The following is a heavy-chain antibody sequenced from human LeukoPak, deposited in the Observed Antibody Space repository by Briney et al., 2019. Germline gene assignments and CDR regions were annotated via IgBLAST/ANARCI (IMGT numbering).Heavy chain of an antibody. CDR3: ARSGYMYGADAFDI. CDR2: IYYSGST. J-gene: IGHJ3*02. CDR1: GGSISSYY. Sequence: SETLSLTCTVSGGSISSYYWGWIRQPPGKGLEWIGYIYYSGSTNYNPSLKSRVTISVDTSKNQFSLKLSSVTAADTAVYYCARSGYMYGADAFDIWGQGTMVTVSS. D-gene: IGHD5-18*01. V-gene: IGHV4-59*01.